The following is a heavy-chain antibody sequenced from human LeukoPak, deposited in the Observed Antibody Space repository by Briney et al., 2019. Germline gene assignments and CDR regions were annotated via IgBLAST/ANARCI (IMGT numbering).Heavy chain of an antibody. V-gene: IGHV3-74*01. J-gene: IGHJ1*01. Sequence: GGSLRLSCAASGFTFSSYWMHWVRQAPGKGLVWVSRIKSDGSTRYADSVKGRFAISRDNAKNTVSLQMNSLRAEDTGVYYCARAPSEIGGYYPEYFRHWGQGTLVTVSP. CDR1: GFTFSSYW. CDR3: ARAPSEIGGYYPEYFRH. D-gene: IGHD3-22*01. CDR2: IKSDGST.